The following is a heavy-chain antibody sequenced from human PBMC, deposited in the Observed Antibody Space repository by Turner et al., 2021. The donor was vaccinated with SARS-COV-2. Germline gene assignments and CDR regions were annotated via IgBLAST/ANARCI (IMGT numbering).Heavy chain of an antibody. V-gene: IGHV3-48*03. Sequence: DVQLVQSGGGLVQPGRSLIRSCAASGFTFSIYEMTWVRQVPGKGLEWVSYISSSGSTIYYADSVKGRFTIARDNAKNSLYLQMNSLRAKDTAVYYCARDRSITVTTIGSDYWGQGTLVTVSS. CDR2: ISSSGSTI. CDR3: ARDRSITVTTIGSDY. CDR1: GFTFSIYE. J-gene: IGHJ4*02. D-gene: IGHD4-17*01.